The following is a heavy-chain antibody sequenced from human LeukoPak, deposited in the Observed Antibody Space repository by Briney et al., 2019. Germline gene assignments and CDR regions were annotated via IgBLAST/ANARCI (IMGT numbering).Heavy chain of an antibody. J-gene: IGHJ4*02. CDR3: ARDRVGATDYFDY. V-gene: IGHV3-30-3*01. CDR2: ISYDGSNK. Sequence: GRSLRLSCAASGFTFSSYAVHWVRQAPGKGLEWVAVISYDGSNKYYADSVKGRFTISRDNSKNTLYLQMNSLRAEDTAVYYCARDRVGATDYFDYWGQGTLVTVPS. CDR1: GFTFSSYA. D-gene: IGHD1-26*01.